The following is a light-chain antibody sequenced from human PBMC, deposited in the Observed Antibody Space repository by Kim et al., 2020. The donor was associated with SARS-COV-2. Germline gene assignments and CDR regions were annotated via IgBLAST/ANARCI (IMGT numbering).Light chain of an antibody. CDR1: QSISGW. Sequence: ASVGDRVTITCRASQSISGWLAWYQQKPGKAPKLLIYDASSLENGVPSRFSGSGSGTEFSLTISSLQPDDFATYYCQHYINYPYTFGQGTKLEI. CDR2: DAS. V-gene: IGKV1-5*01. CDR3: QHYINYPYT. J-gene: IGKJ2*01.